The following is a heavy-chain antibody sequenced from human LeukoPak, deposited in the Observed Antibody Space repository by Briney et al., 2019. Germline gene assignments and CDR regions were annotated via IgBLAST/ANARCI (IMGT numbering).Heavy chain of an antibody. CDR3: ARESKHSSVDSGV. CDR1: GGSISSGDYY. J-gene: IGHJ4*02. Sequence: NPSQTLSLTCTVSGGSISSGDYYWSWIRQPPGKGLEWIGYIYYSGSTYYNPSLKSRVTISVDTSKNQFPLKLSSVTAADTAVYYCARESKHSSVDSGVWGQGILVTVSS. D-gene: IGHD3-22*01. V-gene: IGHV4-30-4*01. CDR2: IYYSGST.